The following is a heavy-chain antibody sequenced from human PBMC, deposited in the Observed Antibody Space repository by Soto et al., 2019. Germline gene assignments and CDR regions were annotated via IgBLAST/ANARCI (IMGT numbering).Heavy chain of an antibody. V-gene: IGHV1-69*13. CDR1: GVTFSSYA. J-gene: IGHJ4*02. Sequence: SVKVSCKASGVTFSSYAISWVRQAPGQGLEWMGGIIPIFGTANYAQKFQGRVTITADESTSTAYMELSSLGSEDTAVYYCARGWPGTSSWATTFDYWGQGTLVTVSS. D-gene: IGHD1-1*01. CDR3: ARGWPGTSSWATTFDY. CDR2: IIPIFGTA.